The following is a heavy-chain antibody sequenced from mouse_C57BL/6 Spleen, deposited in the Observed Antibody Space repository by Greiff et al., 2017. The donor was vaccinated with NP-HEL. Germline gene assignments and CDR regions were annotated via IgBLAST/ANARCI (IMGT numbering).Heavy chain of an antibody. Sequence: VQLQQSGAELARPGASVKLSCKASGYTFTSYGISWVKQRTGQGLEWIGEIYPRSGNTYYNEKFKGKATLTADKSSSTAYMELRSLTSEDSAVYFCAGYYGSSDSWFAYWGQGTLVTVSA. CDR1: GYTFTSYG. J-gene: IGHJ3*01. CDR2: IYPRSGNT. V-gene: IGHV1-81*01. D-gene: IGHD1-1*01. CDR3: AGYYGSSDSWFAY.